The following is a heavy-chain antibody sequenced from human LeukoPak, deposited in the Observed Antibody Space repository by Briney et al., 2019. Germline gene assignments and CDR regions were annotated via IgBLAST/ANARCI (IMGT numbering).Heavy chain of an antibody. Sequence: GGSLRLSCAASGFTFSSYWMSWVRQAPGKGLEWVGLIKSKTDGGTTDYAAPVKGRFTISRDDSKTTLYLQMNSLKVEDTAVYYCTTGAWIQLWLADYWGRGTLVTVSS. CDR1: GFTFSSYW. D-gene: IGHD5-18*01. CDR3: TTGAWIQLWLADY. CDR2: IKSKTDGGTT. J-gene: IGHJ4*02. V-gene: IGHV3-15*01.